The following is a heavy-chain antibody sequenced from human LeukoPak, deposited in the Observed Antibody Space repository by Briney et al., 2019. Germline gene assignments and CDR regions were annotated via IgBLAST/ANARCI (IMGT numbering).Heavy chain of an antibody. Sequence: SGATLVNPTQTLTLTCTFTGFSLTSSGVGVGWIRQPPGIALERLVRLYCNTDKRYSPSLKSRLTITEDTSKNQVVLTMTNVDPVNTATYYCALRYCSSTSCYTGGCDYWGQGTLVTVSS. D-gene: IGHD2-2*02. V-gene: IGHV2-5*01. J-gene: IGHJ4*02. CDR1: GFSLTSSGVG. CDR2: LYCNTDK. CDR3: ALRYCSSTSCYTGGCDY.